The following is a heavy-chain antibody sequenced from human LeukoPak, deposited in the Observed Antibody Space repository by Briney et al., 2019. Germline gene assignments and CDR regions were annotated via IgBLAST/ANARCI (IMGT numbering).Heavy chain of an antibody. V-gene: IGHV4-34*01. J-gene: IGHJ6*03. CDR2: INPGGNT. CDR1: GGSFSGYY. CDR3: AKTMANYYCYYMVV. D-gene: IGHD4/OR15-4a*01. Sequence: SETLSLTCAVSGGSFSGYYWSWIRQPPGKGLEWIGEINPGGNTNYNPSLKSPVTISVDTSKNHFSLKLSSVTAADTAVYYCAKTMANYYCYYMVVWGKGTSATLSS.